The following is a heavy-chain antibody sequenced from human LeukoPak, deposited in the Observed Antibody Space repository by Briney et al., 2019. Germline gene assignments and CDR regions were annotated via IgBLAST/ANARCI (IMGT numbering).Heavy chain of an antibody. Sequence: SETLSLTCTVSGGSISSSSYYWGWIRQPPGKGLEWIGSIYYSGSTYYNPSLKSRVTISVDTSKNQFSLKLSSVTAADTAVYYCARDVPYNRDMIVVVRPQGWFDPWGQGTLVTVSS. CDR3: ARDVPYNRDMIVVVRPQGWFDP. V-gene: IGHV4-39*07. CDR2: IYYSGST. CDR1: GGSISSSSYY. J-gene: IGHJ5*02. D-gene: IGHD3-22*01.